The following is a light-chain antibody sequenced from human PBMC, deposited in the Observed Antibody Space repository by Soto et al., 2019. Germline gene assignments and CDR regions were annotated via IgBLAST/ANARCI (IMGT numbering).Light chain of an antibody. CDR1: QSVSSY. Sequence: EIVLTQSPATLSLSPGERATLSCRARQSVSSYLAWYQQKPGQAPRLLIYDASNRATGIPARFSGSGSGTDFTLTISSLEPEDFAVYYCQQRSNSRTFGQGTKVDIK. CDR3: QQRSNSRT. J-gene: IGKJ1*01. CDR2: DAS. V-gene: IGKV3-11*01.